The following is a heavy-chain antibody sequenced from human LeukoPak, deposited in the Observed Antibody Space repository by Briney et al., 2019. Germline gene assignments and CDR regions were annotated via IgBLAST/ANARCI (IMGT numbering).Heavy chain of an antibody. V-gene: IGHV4-39*07. Sequence: PSETLSLTCTVSGGSISSSSYYWGWIRQPPGKGLEWIGSIYYSGSTYYNPSLKSRVTISVDTSKNQFSLKLSSVTAADTAVYYCAGSAANYYYYMDVWGKGTTATVSS. J-gene: IGHJ6*03. CDR3: AGSAANYYYYMDV. CDR2: IYYSGST. D-gene: IGHD2-15*01. CDR1: GGSISSSSYY.